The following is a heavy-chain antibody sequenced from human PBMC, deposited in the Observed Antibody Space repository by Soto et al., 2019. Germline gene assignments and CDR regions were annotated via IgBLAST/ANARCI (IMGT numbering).Heavy chain of an antibody. V-gene: IGHV3-23*01. Sequence: GGSLRLSCAASGFTFSNYAMSWVRQAPGKGLEWVSVISGSAGNTYYADSVKGRFTISRDNSKNTLYLQMNSLRAEDTAVYFCAKVRYGIITTHAFDIWGQGTMVTVSS. D-gene: IGHD3-22*01. CDR3: AKVRYGIITTHAFDI. CDR1: GFTFSNYA. J-gene: IGHJ3*02. CDR2: ISGSAGNT.